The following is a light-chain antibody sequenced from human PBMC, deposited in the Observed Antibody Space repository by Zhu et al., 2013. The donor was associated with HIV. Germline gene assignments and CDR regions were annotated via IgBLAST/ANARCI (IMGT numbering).Light chain of an antibody. CDR2: STS. CDR1: QSVSNSH. J-gene: IGKJ2*01. CDR3: QQYGTLPPYT. Sequence: EIVLTQSPGILSLSPGERATLSCRASQSVSNSHLAWYQQKPGQAPRLLIFSTSSRATGIPDRFSGSGSGTDFTLTISRLEPEDFAVYYCQQYGTLPPYTFGQGTKLEIK. V-gene: IGKV3-20*01.